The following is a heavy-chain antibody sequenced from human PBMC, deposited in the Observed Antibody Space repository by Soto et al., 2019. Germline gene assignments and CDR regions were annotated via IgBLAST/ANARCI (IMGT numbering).Heavy chain of an antibody. Sequence: QVHLVQSGAEVKSPGSAVKVSCKVSGAGDTFSNYGLNWMRQAPGQGLEWMGGTMPAFGTANYAQKFQGRVTITADTSTTTAYMELSSLRSDDTAVYYCWRHDKTALPPLDSWGQGTLVSVSS. CDR3: WRHDKTALPPLDS. V-gene: IGHV1-69*06. D-gene: IGHD1-1*01. CDR1: GAGDTFSNYG. CDR2: TMPAFGTA. J-gene: IGHJ4*02.